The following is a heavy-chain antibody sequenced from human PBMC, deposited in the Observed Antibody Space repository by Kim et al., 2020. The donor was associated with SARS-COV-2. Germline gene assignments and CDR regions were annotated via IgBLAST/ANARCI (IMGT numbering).Heavy chain of an antibody. V-gene: IGHV3-23*01. Sequence: GGSLRLSCAASGFTFTNYAMTWVRQAPGTGLEWVSTINDSGNSKFYAESVKGRFTISKDSSKNTLYLQMNSLRAEDTAVYYCAKSRGYYVQVFDCWGQGTLVTVSS. D-gene: IGHD1-26*01. CDR3: AKSRGYYVQVFDC. CDR2: INDSGNSK. CDR1: GFTFTNYA. J-gene: IGHJ4*02.